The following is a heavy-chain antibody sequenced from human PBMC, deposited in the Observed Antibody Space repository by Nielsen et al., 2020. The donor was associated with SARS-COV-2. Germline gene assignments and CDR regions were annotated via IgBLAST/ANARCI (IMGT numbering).Heavy chain of an antibody. CDR2: ISPSSSYK. Sequence: AGTGFTFRNYNFIWVRQAPGKGLEWVATISPSSSYKYYGDSVKGRFTISRDNAENSLSLQMDDLRVEDTATYFCVRHRVTSYYMDVWGNGTTVTVSS. J-gene: IGHJ6*03. V-gene: IGHV3-21*06. CDR1: GFTFRNYN. CDR3: VRHRVTSYYMDV. D-gene: IGHD2-21*01.